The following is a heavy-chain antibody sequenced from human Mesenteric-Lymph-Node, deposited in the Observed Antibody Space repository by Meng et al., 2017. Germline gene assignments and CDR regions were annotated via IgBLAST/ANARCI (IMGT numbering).Heavy chain of an antibody. CDR2: IRNKANRHST. Sequence: GESLKISCVASGFTFSDRYMHWVRRAPGKGLEWLGRIRNKANRHSTEYAPSVQGRFIFSRDDAKNSLYLDMSSLKTEDTAVYYCARGYTGMTYWGQGALVTVSS. CDR1: GFTFSDRY. D-gene: IGHD2-2*02. CDR3: ARGYTGMTY. V-gene: IGHV3-72*01. J-gene: IGHJ4*02.